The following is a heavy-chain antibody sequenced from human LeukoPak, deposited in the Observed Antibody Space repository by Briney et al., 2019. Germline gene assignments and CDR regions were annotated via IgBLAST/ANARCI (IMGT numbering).Heavy chain of an antibody. V-gene: IGHV3-21*01. D-gene: IGHD3-3*01. Sequence: GGSLRLSCAASGFTFSSYTMNWLRQAPGKGLEGVSSISSTSSYMYYADSVKGRFTIPRDNAKNSLYLQMNNLRAEDTAVYYCARDMSGPFDYWGQGTLVTVSS. CDR2: ISSTSSYM. CDR3: ARDMSGPFDY. J-gene: IGHJ4*02. CDR1: GFTFSSYT.